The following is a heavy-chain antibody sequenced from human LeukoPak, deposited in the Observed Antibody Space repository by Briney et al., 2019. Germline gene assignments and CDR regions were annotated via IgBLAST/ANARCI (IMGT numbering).Heavy chain of an antibody. D-gene: IGHD2-15*01. J-gene: IGHJ4*02. CDR3: VSQEVVPH. V-gene: IGHV3-74*01. CDR2: IKTDGSST. Sequence: GGSLILSCAASGFTFSSYWMHWVRQAPGKGLEWVSRIKTDGSSTSYADSVRGRFTISRDNAKNTLYLQMDSLRAEDTAVYYCVSQEVVPHWGQGTLVSVSS. CDR1: GFTFSSYW.